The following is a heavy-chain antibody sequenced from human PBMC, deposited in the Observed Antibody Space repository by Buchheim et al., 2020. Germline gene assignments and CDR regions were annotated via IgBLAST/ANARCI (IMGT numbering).Heavy chain of an antibody. CDR2: ISSSGSTI. CDR1: GFTFSNYR. D-gene: IGHD6-25*01. CDR3: ARVNPSSGGFDY. V-gene: IGHV3-48*01. Sequence: EVQLVESGGGLVQPGGSLRLSCAASGFTFSNYRMNWVRQAPGKGLEWVSYISSSGSTIFYTDSVRGRFTISRDNAKNSLYLQMNSLRAEDTAVYYCARVNPSSGGFDYWGQGTL. J-gene: IGHJ4*02.